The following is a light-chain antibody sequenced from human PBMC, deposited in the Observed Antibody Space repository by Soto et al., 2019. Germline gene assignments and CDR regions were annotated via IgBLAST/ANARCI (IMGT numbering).Light chain of an antibody. CDR1: QSVSSY. V-gene: IGKV3-11*01. CDR3: QQRNNWGLT. J-gene: IGKJ3*01. Sequence: EIVLTQSPATLSLSPGERATLSCRASQSVSSYLAWYQQKPGQAPRLLIYDASNRATGIPARFSGSGSGTDFTLTISSLEPEDSAVYYCQQRNNWGLTFGPGTTVVVK. CDR2: DAS.